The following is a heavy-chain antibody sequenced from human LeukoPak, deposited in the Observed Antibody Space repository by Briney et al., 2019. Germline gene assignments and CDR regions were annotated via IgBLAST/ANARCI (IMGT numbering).Heavy chain of an antibody. CDR2: ISYDESRI. CDR3: AKPRRRYHDSGAFDT. D-gene: IGHD3-22*01. Sequence: PGGSLRLSCAASGFTFSTHGMHWVRQAPGKGLEWVAIISYDESRIYYVDSVKGRFTISRDNSKNTLYLQMNSLRTEDTAVYYCAKPRRRYHDSGAFDTWGQGTMVSVSS. V-gene: IGHV3-30*18. J-gene: IGHJ3*02. CDR1: GFTFSTHG.